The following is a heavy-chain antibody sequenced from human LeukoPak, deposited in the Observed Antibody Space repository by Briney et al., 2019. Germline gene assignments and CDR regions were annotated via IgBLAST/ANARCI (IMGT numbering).Heavy chain of an antibody. CDR2: MHPNRGNT. Sequence: GASVEVSCKSSGYTFTSYDMNWVRQARAQGREGMGWMHPNRGNTGYAQKFQGRLTDNRHIHIRTAYMALSSLRYEDRPVYYFARVGLIGRPYFYHMDVWGKGPTVTVSS. CDR1: GYTFTSYD. J-gene: IGHJ6*03. D-gene: IGHD3-22*01. CDR3: ARVGLIGRPYFYHMDV. V-gene: IGHV1-8*03.